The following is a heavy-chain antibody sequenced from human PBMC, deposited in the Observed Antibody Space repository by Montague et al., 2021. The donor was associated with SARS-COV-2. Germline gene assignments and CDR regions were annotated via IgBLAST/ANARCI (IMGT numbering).Heavy chain of an antibody. Sequence: SETLSLTCTVSGASISSRSYYWGWIRQPPGKGLEWIGEVNQSGTTICNPSVKSGVTISEDTSKNQFYLRLNSVTAADTAVYYCARGRRPVVVPGAGPAGRAFDIWGQGTMVTVSS. V-gene: IGHV4-39*07. D-gene: IGHD2-2*01. CDR2: VNQSGTT. J-gene: IGHJ3*02. CDR3: ARGRRPVVVPGAGPAGRAFDI. CDR1: GASISSRSYY.